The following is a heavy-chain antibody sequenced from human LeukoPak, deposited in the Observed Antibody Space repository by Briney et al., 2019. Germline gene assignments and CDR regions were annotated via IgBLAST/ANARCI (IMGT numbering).Heavy chain of an antibody. J-gene: IGHJ5*02. D-gene: IGHD2-2*01. CDR3: ARAPLGGPAAISSGGWFDP. CDR2: ISANNGDT. CDR1: GYTFSSYG. Sequence: GASVKVSGKASGYTFSSYGISWVRQAPGQGLEWMGWISANNGDTDYAQKFQGRVIMTTDTSTNTAYMELRSLRSDDTAVYYCARAPLGGPAAISSGGWFDPWGQGTLVTVSS. V-gene: IGHV1-18*01.